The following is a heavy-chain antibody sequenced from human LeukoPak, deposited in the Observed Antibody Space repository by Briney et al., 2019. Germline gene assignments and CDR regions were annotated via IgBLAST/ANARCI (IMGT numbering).Heavy chain of an antibody. D-gene: IGHD6-19*01. V-gene: IGHV3-21*04. CDR2: ISSSSSYI. CDR3: ARDSSGWTLESYFDY. CDR1: GFTFSSYS. J-gene: IGHJ4*02. Sequence: SGGSLRLSCAASGFTFSSYSMNWVRQAPGKGLEWVSSISSSSSYIYYADSVKGRFTISRDNAKNSLYLQMNSLRAEDTALYYCARDSSGWTLESYFDYWGQGTLVIVSS.